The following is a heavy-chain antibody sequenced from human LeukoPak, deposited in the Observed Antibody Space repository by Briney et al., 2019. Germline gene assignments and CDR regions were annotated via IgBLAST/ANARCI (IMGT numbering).Heavy chain of an antibody. D-gene: IGHD4-23*01. Sequence: GGSLRLSCAASGFTFSSYGMHWVRHAPGKGLEWVSFIRYDGNKKYSADSVKGRFTIPRDNSKNTLYLQMNSLRAEDTAVYYCAKDGRRDGGSIDYWGQGTLVTASS. V-gene: IGHV3-30*02. J-gene: IGHJ4*02. CDR1: GFTFSSYG. CDR2: IRYDGNKK. CDR3: AKDGRRDGGSIDY.